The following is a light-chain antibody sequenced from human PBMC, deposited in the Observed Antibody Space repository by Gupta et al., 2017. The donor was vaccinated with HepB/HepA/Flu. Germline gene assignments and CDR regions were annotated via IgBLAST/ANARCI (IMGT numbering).Light chain of an antibody. CDR3: QQNDSVPRT. J-gene: IGKJ3*01. CDR1: ENINNN. V-gene: IGKV1-39*01. Sequence: DIQMTQSPSSLSASVGDRVTITCRADENINNNLNWYQQKPGRAPKLLIYGSSNLQSGVPSTFSGSGSGTDFTLTITSLQREDFATYFCQQNDSVPRTFGPGTKLDFK. CDR2: GSS.